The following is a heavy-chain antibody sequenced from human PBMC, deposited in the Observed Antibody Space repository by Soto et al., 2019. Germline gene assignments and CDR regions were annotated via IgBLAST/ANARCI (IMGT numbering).Heavy chain of an antibody. Sequence: ASVKVSCKASGYTFTSYAMHWVRQAPGQRLEWMGWINAGNGNTKYSQKFQGRVTITRDTSASTAYMELSSLRSEDTAVYYCARFGPDSSGYYPWGQGTLVTVSS. CDR3: ARFGPDSSGYYP. J-gene: IGHJ5*02. V-gene: IGHV1-3*01. CDR2: INAGNGNT. CDR1: GYTFTSYA. D-gene: IGHD3-22*01.